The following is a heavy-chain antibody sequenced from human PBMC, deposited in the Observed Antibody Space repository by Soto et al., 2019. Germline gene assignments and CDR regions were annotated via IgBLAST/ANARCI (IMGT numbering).Heavy chain of an antibody. Sequence: GGSLRLSCAASGFTFSSYGMHWVRQAPGKGLEWVAVIWSDGSNKYYADSVKGRFTISRDNSKNTLYLQMNSLRAEDTAVYYCAREFWSSPFDYWGQGTLVTVSS. D-gene: IGHD3-3*01. CDR2: IWSDGSNK. J-gene: IGHJ4*02. CDR1: GFTFSSYG. V-gene: IGHV3-33*01. CDR3: AREFWSSPFDY.